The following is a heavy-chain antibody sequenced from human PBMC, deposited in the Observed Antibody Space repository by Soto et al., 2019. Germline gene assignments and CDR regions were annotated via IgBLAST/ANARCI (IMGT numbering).Heavy chain of an antibody. Sequence: PGGSLRLSCAASGFTFSSYWMSWVRQAPGKGLEWVANIKQDGSEKYYVDSVKGRFTISRDNAKNSLYLQMNSLRAEDTAVYYCASYLDYSNEGYGMDVWGQGTTVTVSS. CDR3: ASYLDYSNEGYGMDV. J-gene: IGHJ6*02. V-gene: IGHV3-7*05. CDR2: IKQDGSEK. CDR1: GFTFSSYW. D-gene: IGHD4-4*01.